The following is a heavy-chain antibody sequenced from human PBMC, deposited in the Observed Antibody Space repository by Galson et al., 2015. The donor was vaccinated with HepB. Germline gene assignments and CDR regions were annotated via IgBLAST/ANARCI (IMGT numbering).Heavy chain of an antibody. CDR3: AKGYDFWSCYTYWYFDL. V-gene: IGHV3-23*01. Sequence: SLRLSCAASGFSFSYYATTWARQAPGKGLEWVSTINSNGGSTYYADSVKGRFTISRDNSKSTLYLQMNSLRAEDTAVFYCAKGYDFWSCYTYWYFDLWGRGTLVTVSS. J-gene: IGHJ2*01. CDR2: INSNGGST. D-gene: IGHD3-3*01. CDR1: GFSFSYYA.